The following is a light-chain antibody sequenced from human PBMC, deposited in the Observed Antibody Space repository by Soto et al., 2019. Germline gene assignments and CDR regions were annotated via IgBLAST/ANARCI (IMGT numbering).Light chain of an antibody. V-gene: IGKV1-5*01. Sequence: DIQMTQSPSTLSASVGERVTITCRASQSVSNWLAWYQQKPGKAPKLLIYDVSRLESGVPSRFSGSGSGTEFILTISSLQPDDFATYYCQQYDSYSWTFDQGTKVEMK. CDR3: QQYDSYSWT. CDR2: DVS. CDR1: QSVSNW. J-gene: IGKJ1*01.